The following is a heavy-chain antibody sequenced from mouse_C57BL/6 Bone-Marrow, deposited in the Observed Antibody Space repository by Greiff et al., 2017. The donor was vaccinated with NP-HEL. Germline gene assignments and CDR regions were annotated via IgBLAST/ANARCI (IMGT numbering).Heavy chain of an antibody. D-gene: IGHD1-1*01. V-gene: IGHV1-72*01. CDR1: GYTFTSYW. Sequence: QVQLQQPGAELVKPGASVKLSCKASGYTFTSYWMHWVKQRPGRGLEWIGRIDPNSGGTNYNEKFKSKATLTVDKSSSTAYMQLRSLTSEDSAVDYCAGRGHGNGNCFDYWGQGTTVTVSA. J-gene: IGHJ2*01. CDR2: IDPNSGGT. CDR3: AGRGHGNGNCFDY.